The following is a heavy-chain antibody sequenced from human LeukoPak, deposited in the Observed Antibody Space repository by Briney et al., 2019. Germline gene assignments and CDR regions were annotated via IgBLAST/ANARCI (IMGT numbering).Heavy chain of an antibody. D-gene: IGHD6-19*01. Sequence: SETLSLTCTVSGGSISSGTYYWSWIWKPDEKGLEWIGRIYNSGSTNYNPSLKSRVTISADTSKNQFSLKLSSVTAADTAVYYCATVGAVAGKYYFDYWGQGTLVTVSS. J-gene: IGHJ4*02. CDR1: GGSISSGTYY. CDR3: ATVGAVAGKYYFDY. V-gene: IGHV4-61*02. CDR2: IYNSGST.